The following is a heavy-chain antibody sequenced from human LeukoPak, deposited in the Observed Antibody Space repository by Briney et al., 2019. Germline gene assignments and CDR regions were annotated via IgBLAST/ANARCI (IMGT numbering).Heavy chain of an antibody. CDR1: GFTFSTYS. V-gene: IGHV3-48*01. CDR3: TRVLYSSGWYGDHY. D-gene: IGHD6-19*01. Sequence: GGSLRLSCAASGFTFSTYSMNWVRQAPGRGLEWVSYISSSSSTIYYADSVKGRFTISRDNAKNSLYLQMNSLRAEDTAVYYCTRVLYSSGWYGDHYWGQGTLVTVSS. CDR2: ISSSSSTI. J-gene: IGHJ4*02.